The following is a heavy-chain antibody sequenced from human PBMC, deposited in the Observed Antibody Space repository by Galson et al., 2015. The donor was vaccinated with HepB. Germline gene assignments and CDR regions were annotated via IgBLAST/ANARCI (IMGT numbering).Heavy chain of an antibody. D-gene: IGHD3-10*01. V-gene: IGHV1-46*01. CDR2: INPSGGST. J-gene: IGHJ5*02. CDR3: ARAIRAGSGSYNWFDP. CDR1: GYTFTSYY. Sequence: SVKVSCKASGYTFTSYYMHWVRQAPGQGLEWMGIINPSGGSTSYAQKFQGRVTMTRDTSTSTVYMELSSLRSEDMAVYYCARAIRAGSGSYNWFDPWGQGTLVTVSS.